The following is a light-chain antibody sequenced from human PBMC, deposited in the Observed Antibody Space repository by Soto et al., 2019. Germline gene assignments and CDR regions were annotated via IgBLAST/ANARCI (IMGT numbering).Light chain of an antibody. J-gene: IGKJ1*01. V-gene: IGKV3-15*01. CDR1: ESVGSN. CDR3: QKFNKWPWT. CDR2: DAS. Sequence: EIVMTQSPVTLSVSPWERATLSCRASESVGSNLAWYQQKPGQPPRLLIYDASMRETGVPPRFSGSGSGTELTLTISNLQSEDFAIYFCQKFNKWPWTFGQGTKVDIK.